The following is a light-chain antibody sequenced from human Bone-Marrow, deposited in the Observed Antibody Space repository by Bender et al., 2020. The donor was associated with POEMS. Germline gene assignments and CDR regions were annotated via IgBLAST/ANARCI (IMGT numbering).Light chain of an antibody. CDR1: SSDVGGYNY. Sequence: QSALTQPRSVSGSPGQSVTISCTGTSSDVGGYNYVSWYQQHPGQAPKLMIFDVSERPSGVPDHFSGSKSGNTASLTISGLQAEDEADYYCCSYAGSSYVFGTGTHVTVL. CDR2: DVS. V-gene: IGLV2-11*01. CDR3: CSYAGSSYV. J-gene: IGLJ1*01.